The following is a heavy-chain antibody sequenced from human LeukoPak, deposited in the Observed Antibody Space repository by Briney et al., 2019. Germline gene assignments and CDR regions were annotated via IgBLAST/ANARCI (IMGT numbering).Heavy chain of an antibody. Sequence: SETLSLTCTVSGGSISSSSYYWGWIRQPPGKGLEWIGSIYYSGSTYYNPSLKSRVTISVDTSKNQFSLKLSSVTAADTAVYYCARHLGIAAAGPDFAFDTWGQGTMVTVSS. V-gene: IGHV4-39*01. CDR3: ARHLGIAAAGPDFAFDT. J-gene: IGHJ3*02. CDR1: GGSISSSSYY. CDR2: IYYSGST. D-gene: IGHD6-13*01.